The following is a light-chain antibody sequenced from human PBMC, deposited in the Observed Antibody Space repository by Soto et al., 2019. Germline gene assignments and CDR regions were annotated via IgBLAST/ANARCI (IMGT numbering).Light chain of an antibody. J-gene: IGLJ3*02. CDR1: SSNIGSNT. V-gene: IGLV1-44*01. CDR2: SYN. CDR3: AAWDDSLNGPWV. Sequence: QSVLTQPPSASGTPGQRVTISGSGSSSNIGSNTVNWYQLLPGTAPKLLIYSYNQRPSGVADRFTGSKSGTPASLAISGLQSEYEADYYCAAWDDSLNGPWVFGGGTKLTVL.